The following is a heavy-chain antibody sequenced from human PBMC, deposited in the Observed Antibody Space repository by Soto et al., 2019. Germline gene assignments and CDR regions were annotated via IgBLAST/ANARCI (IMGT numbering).Heavy chain of an antibody. CDR3: ASRVPHGTYGAPYFQH. Sequence: QVQLVESGGGVVQPEKSLRLSCAASGFTFSSHGMHWVRQAPGKGLEWVAVISLDGTNKYYADSVKGRFTISRDNSKNTLYMHVNSLRVEDTAVYYCASRVPHGTYGAPYFQHWGQGTLVTVS. V-gene: IGHV3-30*03. J-gene: IGHJ1*01. CDR2: ISLDGTNK. D-gene: IGHD1-26*01. CDR1: GFTFSSHG.